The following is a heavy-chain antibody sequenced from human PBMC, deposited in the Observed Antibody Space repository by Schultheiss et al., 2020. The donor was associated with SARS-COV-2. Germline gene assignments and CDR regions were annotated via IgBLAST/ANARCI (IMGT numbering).Heavy chain of an antibody. CDR1: GFTFSSYG. D-gene: IGHD2-21*01. Sequence: GGSLRLSCAASGFTFSSYGMHWVRQAPGKGLEWVAVIWYDGSNKYYADSVKGRFTISRDNSKNTVYLQMNSLKAEDTAVYYCAKDRGENSNFDFWGQGTLVTVSS. CDR3: AKDRGENSNFDF. J-gene: IGHJ4*02. V-gene: IGHV3-33*06. CDR2: IWYDGSNK.